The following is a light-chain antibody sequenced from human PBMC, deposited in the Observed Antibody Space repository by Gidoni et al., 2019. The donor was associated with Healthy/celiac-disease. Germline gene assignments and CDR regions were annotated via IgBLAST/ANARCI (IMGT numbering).Light chain of an antibody. CDR3: LQDYNYPWT. J-gene: IGKJ1*01. Sequence: AIQMTQSPSSLSASVVDRVTITYRASQGIRNDLGWYQQKPGKAPKLLIYAASSLQSGVPSRFSGSGSGTDFTLTISSLQPEDFAAYYCLQDYNYPWTFGQGTKVEIK. CDR1: QGIRND. CDR2: AAS. V-gene: IGKV1-6*01.